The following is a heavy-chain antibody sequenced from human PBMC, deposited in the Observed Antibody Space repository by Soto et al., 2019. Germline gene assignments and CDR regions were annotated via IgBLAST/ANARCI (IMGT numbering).Heavy chain of an antibody. D-gene: IGHD6-19*01. J-gene: IGHJ3*02. Sequence: PGGSLRLSCAASGFTFSSNAMHWVRQAPGKGLEWVAVISYDGSNKYYADSVKGRFTISRDNSKNTLYLQMNSLRAEDTAVYYCASLSVGIAVAGTPNDAFDIWGQGTMVTVSS. V-gene: IGHV3-30-3*01. CDR2: ISYDGSNK. CDR1: GFTFSSNA. CDR3: ASLSVGIAVAGTPNDAFDI.